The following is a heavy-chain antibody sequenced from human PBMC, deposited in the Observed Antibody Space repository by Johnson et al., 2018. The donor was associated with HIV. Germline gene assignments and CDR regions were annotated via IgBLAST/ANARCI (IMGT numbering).Heavy chain of an antibody. V-gene: IGHV3-15*01. CDR3: AREWELLGSAFDI. J-gene: IGHJ3*02. CDR2: INSNTDGGNS. Sequence: VQLVESGGGLVKPGGSLRLSCAASGFTFSNSWMSWVRQAPGKVLEWAGRINSNTDGGNSVHAAHVTGRFTISRDNSKNTRYLQMNSLRAEDTAVYYCAREWELLGSAFDIWGQGTMVTVSS. D-gene: IGHD1-26*01. CDR1: GFTFSNSW.